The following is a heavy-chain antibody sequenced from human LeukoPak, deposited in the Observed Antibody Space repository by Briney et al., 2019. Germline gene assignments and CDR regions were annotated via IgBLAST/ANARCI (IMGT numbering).Heavy chain of an antibody. CDR1: GGTFSSYA. Sequence: GASVKVSCKASGGTFSSYAISWVRQAPGQGLEWMGRIIPIFGTANYAQKFQGRVTITTDESTSTAYMELSSLRSEDTAVYYCASKYYYDSSGSFDYWSQGTLVTVSS. J-gene: IGHJ4*02. D-gene: IGHD3-22*01. CDR3: ASKYYYDSSGSFDY. V-gene: IGHV1-69*05. CDR2: IIPIFGTA.